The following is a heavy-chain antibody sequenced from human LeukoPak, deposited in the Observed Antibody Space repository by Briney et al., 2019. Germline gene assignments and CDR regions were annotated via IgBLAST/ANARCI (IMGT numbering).Heavy chain of an antibody. J-gene: IGHJ6*04. V-gene: IGHV4-34*01. CDR2: IHHSGSA. D-gene: IGHD3-10*01. CDR3: ARVKPPTMVRGYYYGMDV. CDR1: AGSFSGYY. Sequence: SETLSLTCAVYAGSFSGYYWSWIRQPPGKGLEWIGEIHHSGSAKYNPSLKSRVTTSLDTSKNQFSLKLSSVTAADTAVYYCARVKPPTMVRGYYYGMDVWGKGTTVTVSS.